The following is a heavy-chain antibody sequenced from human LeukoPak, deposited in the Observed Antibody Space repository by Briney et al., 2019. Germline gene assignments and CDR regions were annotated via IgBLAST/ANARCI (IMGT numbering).Heavy chain of an antibody. CDR1: GFSITSGYF. CDR2: IYTTGAGST. D-gene: IGHD3/OR15-3a*01. CDR3: ARGQIYDYWTPVSWKFDL. Sequence: SETLSLTCSVSGFSITSGYFWGWIRQSPGKGLEWIGNIYTTGAGSTYYNPFVKSRVTLFSDTAKNRLSLKINSVTAADTAVYYCARGQIYDYWTPVSWKFDLWGRGTLVSVSS. V-gene: IGHV4-38-2*02. J-gene: IGHJ2*01.